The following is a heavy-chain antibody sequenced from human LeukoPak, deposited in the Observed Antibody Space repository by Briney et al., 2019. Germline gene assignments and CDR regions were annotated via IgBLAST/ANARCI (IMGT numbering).Heavy chain of an antibody. CDR2: ISGSGGNT. D-gene: IGHD6-13*01. Sequence: GGSLRLSCAASGFTFSSYAMSWVRQAPGKGLEWVSAISGSGGNTFYADSVKGRFTISRDNSKNTLYLQMNSLRAEDTAVYYCARGLELSSSSRDWGQGTLVTVSS. V-gene: IGHV3-23*01. CDR3: ARGLELSSSSRD. CDR1: GFTFSSYA. J-gene: IGHJ4*02.